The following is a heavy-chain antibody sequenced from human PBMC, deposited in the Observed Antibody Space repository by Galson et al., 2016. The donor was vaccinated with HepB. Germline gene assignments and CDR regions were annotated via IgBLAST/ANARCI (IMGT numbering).Heavy chain of an antibody. J-gene: IGHJ4*02. CDR1: ISGAYS. CDR3: ARDGSAAGTSLDY. D-gene: IGHD6-13*01. V-gene: IGHV4-30-2*04. Sequence: ISGAYSWSWIRQPPGKGLEWIGHIYHGGTTHYNPSLRSRVTISVDTSKNQFSLKLSSVTAADTAVYYCARDGSAAGTSLDYWGQGTLVTVSS. CDR2: IYHGGTT.